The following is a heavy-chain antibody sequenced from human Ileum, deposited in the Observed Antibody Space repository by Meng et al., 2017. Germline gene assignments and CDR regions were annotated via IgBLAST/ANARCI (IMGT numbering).Heavy chain of an antibody. Sequence: VQRRESGPGLVKPSGTLSLTCAVSGGSISSGTWWSWVRQPPGKGLQWIGEFHPGSGATYNPSLKARVTISVDTSMQQFSLQLTSVTAADTAVYYCAKNGAYCLESWGQGTLVTVSS. CDR1: GGSISSGTW. D-gene: IGHD2-21*01. V-gene: IGHV4-4*02. CDR2: FHPGSGA. CDR3: AKNGAYCLES. J-gene: IGHJ4*02.